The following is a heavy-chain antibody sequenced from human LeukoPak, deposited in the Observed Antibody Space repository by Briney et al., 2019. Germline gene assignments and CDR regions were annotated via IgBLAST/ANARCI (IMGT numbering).Heavy chain of an antibody. V-gene: IGHV1-46*01. CDR1: GNSFSSYY. CDR3: ARTQYYYYTDV. Sequence: ASVKVSCKSSGNSFSSYYMHGVRQAPGQGLDWMGIINPSGSNTTYAQRFQGRLTMTRDTSTSTVYMELSSLRSEDTAVYYCARTQYYYYTDVWGKGTTVTVSS. CDR2: INPSGSNT. J-gene: IGHJ6*03.